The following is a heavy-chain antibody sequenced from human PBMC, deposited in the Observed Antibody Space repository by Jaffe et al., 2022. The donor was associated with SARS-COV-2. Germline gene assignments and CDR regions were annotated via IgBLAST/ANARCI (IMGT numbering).Heavy chain of an antibody. V-gene: IGHV3-33*01. CDR1: GFTFSSYG. D-gene: IGHD4-17*01. J-gene: IGHJ5*02. Sequence: QVQLVESGGGVVQPGRSLRLSCAASGFTFSSYGMHWVRQAPGKGLEWVAVIWYDGSNKYYADSVKGRFTISRDNSKNTLYLQMNSLRAEDTAVYYCARDGDYGDSYWFDPWGQGTLVTVSS. CDR2: IWYDGSNK. CDR3: ARDGDYGDSYWFDP.